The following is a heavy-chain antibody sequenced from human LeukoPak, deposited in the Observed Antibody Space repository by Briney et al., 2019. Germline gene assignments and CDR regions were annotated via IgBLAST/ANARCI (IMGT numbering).Heavy chain of an antibody. Sequence: SETLSLTCTVSGGSISTSNYYWGWIRQPPGKGLEWIGNIFYSGSTYYNPSLKSRVTISVDTSKNQFSLKLSSVTAADTAVYYCARSGSGYLRYYFDHWGQGTLVTVSS. CDR3: ARSGSGYLRYYFDH. D-gene: IGHD5-12*01. J-gene: IGHJ4*02. CDR2: IFYSGST. V-gene: IGHV4-39*07. CDR1: GGSISTSNYY.